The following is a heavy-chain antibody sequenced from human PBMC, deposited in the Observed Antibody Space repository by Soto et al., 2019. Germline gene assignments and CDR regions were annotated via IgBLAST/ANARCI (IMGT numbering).Heavy chain of an antibody. D-gene: IGHD3-22*01. CDR1: GFTFSSYA. V-gene: IGHV3-23*01. J-gene: IGHJ2*01. CDR2: ISGSGGST. CDR3: ARKYYYEIWYFEP. Sequence: EVQLLESGGGLVQPGGSLRLTCAAYGFTFSSYAMSWVSQAPGKGLEWVSAISGSGGSTYYADYVKGRFTIARDNSKNTLYLQMNSLRAEDTAVYYCARKYYYEIWYFEPWRRGTLVTVSS.